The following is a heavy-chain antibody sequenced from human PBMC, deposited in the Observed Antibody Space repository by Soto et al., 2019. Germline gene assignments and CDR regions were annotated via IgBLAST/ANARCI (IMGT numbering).Heavy chain of an antibody. D-gene: IGHD1-26*01. CDR2: IDHDGSST. J-gene: IGHJ5*02. CDR1: GFNFTAYW. Sequence: EMQLVQSGGGLVRPGWSLRLSCEVSGFNFTAYWMHWVRQAPGKGLEWVSRIDHDGSSTTFVVSVKGRFTISRDNVKHRMYIQMTTLRAEDTADYQCVRDLHDPYRGPNYGCFDHWGQGSLVTVSS. V-gene: IGHV3-74*03. CDR3: VRDLHDPYRGPNYGCFDH.